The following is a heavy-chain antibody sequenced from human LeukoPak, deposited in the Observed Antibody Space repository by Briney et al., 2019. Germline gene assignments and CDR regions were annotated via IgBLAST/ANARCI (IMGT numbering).Heavy chain of an antibody. J-gene: IGHJ3*02. V-gene: IGHV1-69*05. D-gene: IGHD2-2*01. CDR3: ARYCSSTSSKGPCSDAFDI. Sequence: GASVKVSCKASGGTFSSYAISWVRQAPGQGLEWMGGIIPIFGTANYAQKFQGRVTITTDESTSTAYMELSSLRSEDTAVYYCARYCSSTSSKGPCSDAFDIWGQGTMVTVSS. CDR1: GGTFSSYA. CDR2: IIPIFGTA.